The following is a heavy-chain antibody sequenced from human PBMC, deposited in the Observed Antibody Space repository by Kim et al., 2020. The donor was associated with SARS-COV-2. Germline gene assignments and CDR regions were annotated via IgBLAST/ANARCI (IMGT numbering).Heavy chain of an antibody. D-gene: IGHD6-19*01. J-gene: IGHJ4*02. CDR3: ARGEERSSGWYFDY. V-gene: IGHV4-34*01. Sequence: NPSLKSRVTISVDTSKNQFSLKLSSVTAADTAVYYCARGEERSSGWYFDYWGQGTLVTVSS.